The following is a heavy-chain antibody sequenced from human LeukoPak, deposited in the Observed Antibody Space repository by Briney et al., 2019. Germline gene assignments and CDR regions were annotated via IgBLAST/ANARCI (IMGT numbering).Heavy chain of an antibody. CDR1: GFTFSSYG. CDR3: ARVGVRYSSGGTFDY. J-gene: IGHJ4*02. Sequence: GRSLRLSCAASGFTFSSYGMHWVRQAPGKGLEWVAVISYDGSNKYYADSVKGRFTISRDNAKNSLYLQMNSLRAEDTAVYYCARVGVRYSSGGTFDYWGQGTLVTVSS. D-gene: IGHD6-19*01. CDR2: ISYDGSNK. V-gene: IGHV3-30*03.